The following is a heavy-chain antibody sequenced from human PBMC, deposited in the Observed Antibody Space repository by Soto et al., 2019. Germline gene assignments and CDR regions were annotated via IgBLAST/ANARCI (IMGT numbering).Heavy chain of an antibody. CDR3: ARAMTTVTTLDY. Sequence: QLQLQESGSGLVKPSQTLSLTCAVSGGSISSGGYSWSWFRQPPGQGLEWIVYIYHSGSTYYNPSLKSRVTISVDRSKNQFSLKLSSVTAADTAVYYCARAMTTVTTLDYWGQGTLVTVSS. CDR1: GGSISSGGYS. D-gene: IGHD4-4*01. CDR2: IYHSGST. V-gene: IGHV4-30-2*01. J-gene: IGHJ4*02.